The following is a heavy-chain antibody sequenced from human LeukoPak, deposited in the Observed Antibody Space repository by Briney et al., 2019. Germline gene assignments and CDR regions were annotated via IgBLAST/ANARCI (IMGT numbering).Heavy chain of an antibody. J-gene: IGHJ4*02. CDR1: GYTFAGYY. CDR3: ARDLPYSSSWESIDY. CDR2: INPNSGGT. D-gene: IGHD6-13*01. V-gene: IGHV1-2*02. Sequence: ASVKVSCKASGYTFAGYYVHWVRQAPGQGLEWMGWINPNSGGTNYAQKFQGRVTMTRDTSISTAYMELSRLRSDDSAVYYCARDLPYSSSWESIDYWGQGTLVTVSS.